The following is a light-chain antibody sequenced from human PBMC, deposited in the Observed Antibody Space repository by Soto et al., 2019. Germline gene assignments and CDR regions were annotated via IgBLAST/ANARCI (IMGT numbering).Light chain of an antibody. CDR1: SSDIGAFNY. J-gene: IGLJ1*01. Sequence: QSALTQPASVSGSPGQSITISCTGSSSDIGAFNYVAWYQQHPGKAPKLIIHGVTNRPSGVSSRFSGSKSDYTASLTISGLQGEDEADYYCSSYTTAFFYVFGTGTKVTVL. CDR3: SSYTTAFFYV. V-gene: IGLV2-14*01. CDR2: GVT.